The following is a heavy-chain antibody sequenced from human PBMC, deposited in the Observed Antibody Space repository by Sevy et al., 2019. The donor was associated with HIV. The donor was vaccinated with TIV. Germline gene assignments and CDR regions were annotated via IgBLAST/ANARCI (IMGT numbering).Heavy chain of an antibody. CDR3: ARDDGNYYFHY. V-gene: IGHV3-74*01. CDR1: GFTFSSYW. CDR2: IDPDGSRT. J-gene: IGHJ4*02. D-gene: IGHD1-7*01. Sequence: GGSLRLSCEASGFTFSSYWMHWVRQVPGKGLVWVSRIDPDGSRTSYVDSVKGRFTISRDNAKNTLYLQMNSLRAEDTAVYFCARDDGNYYFHYWGQGTLVTVSS.